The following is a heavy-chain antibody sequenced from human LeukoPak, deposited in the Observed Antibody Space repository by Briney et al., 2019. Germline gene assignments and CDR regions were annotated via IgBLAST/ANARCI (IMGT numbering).Heavy chain of an antibody. D-gene: IGHD2-15*01. CDR1: GFTFREYS. J-gene: IGHJ5*02. CDR3: AKGGYTTWFDP. CDR2: IRSNGGDT. V-gene: IGHV3-23*01. Sequence: GGSLRLSCAASGFTFREYSMSWVRQAPGKGLEWVSNIRSNGGDTYYTDSVKGRFTISRDNSKNTLYLEMNSLRAGDTAVYYCAKGGYTTWFDPWGQGTLVTVSS.